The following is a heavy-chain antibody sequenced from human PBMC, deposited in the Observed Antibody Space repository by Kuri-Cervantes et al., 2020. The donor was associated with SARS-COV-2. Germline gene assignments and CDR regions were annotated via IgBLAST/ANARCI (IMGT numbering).Heavy chain of an antibody. D-gene: IGHD3-10*01. V-gene: IGHV3-48*02. J-gene: IGHJ6*02. Sequence: GESLKISCAASGFTFSSYSMNWVRQAPGKGLEWVSYISSSSSTIYYADSVKGRFTISRDNAKNSLYLQMNSLRDEDTAVYYCARDLKVRGVIITYYYYGMDVWGQGTTVTVSS. CDR3: ARDLKVRGVIITYYYYGMDV. CDR1: GFTFSSYS. CDR2: ISSSSSTI.